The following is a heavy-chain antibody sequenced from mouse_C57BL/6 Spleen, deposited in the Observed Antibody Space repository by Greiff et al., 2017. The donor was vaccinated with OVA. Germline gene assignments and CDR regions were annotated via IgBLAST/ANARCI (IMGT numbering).Heavy chain of an antibody. V-gene: IGHV3-1*01. CDR1: GYSITSGYD. Sequence: EVQGVESGPGMVKPSQSLSLTCTVTGYSITSGYDWHWIRHFPGNKLEWMGYISYSGSTNYNPSLKSRISITHDTSKNHFFLKLNSVTTEDTATYYCASGDFLFAYWGQVTLVTVSA. D-gene: IGHD2-13*01. J-gene: IGHJ3*01. CDR3: ASGDFLFAY. CDR2: ISYSGST.